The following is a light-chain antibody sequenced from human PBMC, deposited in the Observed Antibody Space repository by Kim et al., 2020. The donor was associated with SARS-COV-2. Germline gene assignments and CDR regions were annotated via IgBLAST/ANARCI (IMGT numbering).Light chain of an antibody. CDR2: DAS. CDR1: QSVSSY. J-gene: IGKJ2*01. V-gene: IGKV3-11*01. CDR3: QQRSNWPT. Sequence: LSLSPGERAALSCRASQSVSSYLAWYQQKPGQAPRLLIYDASNRATGIPARFSGSGSGTDFTLTISRLEPEDFAVYFCQQRSNWPTFGQGTKLEI.